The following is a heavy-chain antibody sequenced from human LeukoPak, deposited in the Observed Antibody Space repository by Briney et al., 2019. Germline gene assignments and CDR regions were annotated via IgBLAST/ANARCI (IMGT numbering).Heavy chain of an antibody. Sequence: PSETLSLTCGVYGGSFRGYYYNWIRQSPGKGLEWIAEINHLGSTNYNPSLKSRVAISIDTSKSQFSLRLSSVTAADTAVYYCARGGYNIDWMKDAPDNWGQGTLVTVSS. D-gene: IGHD3-9*01. CDR2: INHLGST. CDR3: ARGGYNIDWMKDAPDN. CDR1: GGSFRGYY. V-gene: IGHV4-34*01. J-gene: IGHJ4*02.